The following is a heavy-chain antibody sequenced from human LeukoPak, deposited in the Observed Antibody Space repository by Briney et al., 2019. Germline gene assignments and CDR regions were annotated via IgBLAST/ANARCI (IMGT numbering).Heavy chain of an antibody. CDR1: GGSISSGDYY. CDR3: ARDDYGDSRDTFDI. J-gene: IGHJ3*02. Sequence: SETLSLTCTVSGGSISSGDYYWTWIRQPPGKGLEWIGYIYYSGSTYYNPSLKSRISISVDTSKNQFSLRLSSVTAADTAIYYCARDDYGDSRDTFDIWGQGTLVTVSS. D-gene: IGHD4-17*01. CDR2: IYYSGST. V-gene: IGHV4-30-4*01.